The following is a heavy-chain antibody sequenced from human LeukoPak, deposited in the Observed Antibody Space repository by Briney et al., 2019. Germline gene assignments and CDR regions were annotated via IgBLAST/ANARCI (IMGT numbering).Heavy chain of an antibody. J-gene: IGHJ3*02. D-gene: IGHD3-10*01. Sequence: ASVKVSCKASGYIFTSYGISWVRQAPGQGLEWMGWISAYNGNTNYAQKLQGRVTMTTDTSTTTAYMELRSLRSEDTAVYYCARSSSIRKNTMVRGVPEGAFDIWGQGTMVTVSS. V-gene: IGHV1-18*01. CDR2: ISAYNGNT. CDR3: ARSSSIRKNTMVRGVPEGAFDI. CDR1: GYIFTSYG.